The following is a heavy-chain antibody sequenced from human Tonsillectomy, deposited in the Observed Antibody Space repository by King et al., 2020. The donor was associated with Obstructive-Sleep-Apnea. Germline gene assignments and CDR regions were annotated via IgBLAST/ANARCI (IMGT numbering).Heavy chain of an antibody. CDR3: ARGGYYYFDY. D-gene: IGHD3-22*01. CDR2: IYYSGST. J-gene: IGHJ4*02. CDR1: GGSISTYY. Sequence: VQLQESGPGLVKPSETLSLTCSVSGGSISTYYWNWIRQPPGKGLEWIGYIYYSGSTNYNPSLKSRVTISVDTSKNQVSLNLSSVTAADTAVYYCARGGYYYFDYWGQGTLPTVSS. V-gene: IGHV4-59*08.